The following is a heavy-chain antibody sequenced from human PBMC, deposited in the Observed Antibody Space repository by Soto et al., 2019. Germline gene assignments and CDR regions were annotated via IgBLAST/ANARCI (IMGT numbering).Heavy chain of an antibody. D-gene: IGHD4-17*01. J-gene: IGHJ4*02. CDR1: GGTFSSYA. CDR3: ARSVLDYGGNSGFDY. Sequence: VKVSCKASGGTFSSYAISWVRQAPGQGLEWMGGIIPIFGTANYAQKFQGRVTITADESTSTAYMELSSLRSEDTAVYYCARSVLDYGGNSGFDYWGQGTLVTVSS. V-gene: IGHV1-69*13. CDR2: IIPIFGTA.